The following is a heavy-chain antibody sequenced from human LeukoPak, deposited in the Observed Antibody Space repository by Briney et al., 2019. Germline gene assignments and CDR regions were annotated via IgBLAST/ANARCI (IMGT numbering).Heavy chain of an antibody. CDR2: SDPEDGER. J-gene: IGHJ4*02. V-gene: IGHV1-24*01. CDR3: VTGFTTMAVDYFDY. CDR1: GKTLSDLS. Sequence: ASVKGSCKVSGKTLSDLSIHWLRQPPGKGLEWLGGSDPEDGERIYAQMFQGRVTITEDTSIDTAYMELSSLRSEDTAVYYCVTGFTTMAVDYFDYWGQGTLVTVSP. D-gene: IGHD5-18*01.